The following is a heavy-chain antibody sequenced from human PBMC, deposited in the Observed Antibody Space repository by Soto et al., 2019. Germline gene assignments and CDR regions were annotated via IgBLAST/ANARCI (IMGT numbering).Heavy chain of an antibody. CDR3: ARVTPASSWFGP. CDR2: VYYSGST. Sequence: SETLPLPCTLGPSSLFSCYCTWSRQPPGKKLAWTGNVYYSGSTNDNPSLNSRITISVDTSKHQFSLNLRSVSSSDTAGYSCARVTPASSWFGPWRQGTLVIVSS. CDR1: PSSLFSCY. V-gene: IGHV4-59*01. J-gene: IGHJ5*02.